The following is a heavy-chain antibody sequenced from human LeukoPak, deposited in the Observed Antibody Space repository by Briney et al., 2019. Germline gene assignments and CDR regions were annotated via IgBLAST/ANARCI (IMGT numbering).Heavy chain of an antibody. J-gene: IGHJ2*01. CDR3: AKTSFGSGSFWFFDL. CDR2: IYPSGST. D-gene: IGHD1-26*01. Sequence: SETLSLTCTISGGSINSYNWSWIRQPAGKGLEWIGRIYPSGSTNYNPSLKRRVTTSVDTSKNHFSLHLSSVTDADTAVYYCAKTSFGSGSFWFFDLWGRGAQVTVSS. CDR1: GGSINSYN. V-gene: IGHV4-4*07.